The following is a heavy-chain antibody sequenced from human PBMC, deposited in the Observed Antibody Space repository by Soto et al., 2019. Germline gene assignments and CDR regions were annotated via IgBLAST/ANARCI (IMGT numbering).Heavy chain of an antibody. V-gene: IGHV6-1*01. CDR1: GDSVSSSSAA. CDR2: TYYRSKWYN. CDR3: ARDNDIVVVPAAIGYGMDV. J-gene: IGHJ6*02. Sequence: PSQTLSLTCAISGDSVSSSSAAWNWIRQSPSRGLEWLGRTYYRSKWYNDYAVSVKSRITINPDTSKNQFSLQLNSVTPEDTAVYYCARDNDIVVVPAAIGYGMDVWGQGTTVTVSS. D-gene: IGHD2-2*01.